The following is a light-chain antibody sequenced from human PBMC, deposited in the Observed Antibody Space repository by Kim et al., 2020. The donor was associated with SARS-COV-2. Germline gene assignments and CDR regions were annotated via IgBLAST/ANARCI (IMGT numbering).Light chain of an antibody. CDR1: QSVSIY. Sequence: SPGERATLSCRASQSVSIYLAWYQQKPGQAPRLLIYDASNRATGIPLRFSGSGSGTDFTLTISSLEPEDSAVYYCQQRANWPPWTFGQGTKVDIK. V-gene: IGKV3-11*01. J-gene: IGKJ1*01. CDR2: DAS. CDR3: QQRANWPPWT.